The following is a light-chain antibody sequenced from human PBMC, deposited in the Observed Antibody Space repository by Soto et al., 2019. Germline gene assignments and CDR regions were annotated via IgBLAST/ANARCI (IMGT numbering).Light chain of an antibody. CDR1: QNLISDY. Sequence: EIVLTQSPGTLSLSPGERATLSCRASQNLISDYLAWYQQKPGQAPRLLIYGASRRATGIPDRFSGSGSGTDFTLNISRLAPEDSAVYYCQQYGRSPTWTFGQGTKVEIK. J-gene: IGKJ1*01. CDR2: GAS. CDR3: QQYGRSPTWT. V-gene: IGKV3-20*01.